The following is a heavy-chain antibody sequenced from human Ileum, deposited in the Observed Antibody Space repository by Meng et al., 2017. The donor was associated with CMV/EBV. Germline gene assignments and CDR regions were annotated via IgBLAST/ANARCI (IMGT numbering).Heavy chain of an antibody. Sequence: GESLKISCTASGFTFRTYAMSWVRQAPGKGLEWVSVIYSGGSSTYYADSVKGRFTISRDNSKNTLYLQMNSLRAEDTAVYYCASLTYWGQGTLVTVSS. J-gene: IGHJ4*02. CDR3: ASLTY. V-gene: IGHV3-23*03. CDR2: IYSGGSST. CDR1: GFTFRTYA.